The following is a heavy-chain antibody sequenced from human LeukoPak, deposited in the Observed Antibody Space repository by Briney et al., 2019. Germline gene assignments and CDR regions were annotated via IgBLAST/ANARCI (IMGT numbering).Heavy chain of an antibody. V-gene: IGHV4-4*07. CDR1: GGSISSYY. Sequence: SETLSLTCTVSGGSISSYYWSWIRQPAGKGLEWIGRIYTSGSTNYNPSLKSRVTMSVDTSKNQFSLKLTSVTAADTGVYYCASHRVNYYDSSGYQFDYWGQGTLVTVSS. J-gene: IGHJ4*02. D-gene: IGHD3-22*01. CDR2: IYTSGST. CDR3: ASHRVNYYDSSGYQFDY.